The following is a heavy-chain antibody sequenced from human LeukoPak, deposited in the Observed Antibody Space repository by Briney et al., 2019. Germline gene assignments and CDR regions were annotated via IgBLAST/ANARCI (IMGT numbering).Heavy chain of an antibody. CDR2: IKEDGSAT. CDR3: ARVYGSGSPLSYFDY. V-gene: IGHV3-7*01. D-gene: IGHD3-10*01. J-gene: IGHJ4*02. Sequence: GGSLRLSCAASRLNFGNHWMTWVRQPPGKGLEWVATIKEDGSATYYLDSVKGRFTISRDNAKNSLYLQMNSPRAEDTAVYYCARVYGSGSPLSYFDYWGQGTLVTVSS. CDR1: RLNFGNHW.